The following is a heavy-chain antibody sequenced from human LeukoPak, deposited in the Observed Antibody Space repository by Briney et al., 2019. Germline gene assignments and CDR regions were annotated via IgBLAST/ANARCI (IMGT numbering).Heavy chain of an antibody. CDR1: GGSISSYY. CDR3: ARDLPVNYYGSGSYSIGPSYYYYGMDV. D-gene: IGHD3-10*01. J-gene: IGHJ6*02. CDR2: IYYSGST. V-gene: IGHV4-59*01. Sequence: SETLSLTCTISGGSISSYYWSWIRQPPGKGLEWIGYIYYSGSTNYNPSLKSRVTISIDTSKSQFSLNLSSVTAADTAVYYCARDLPVNYYGSGSYSIGPSYYYYGMDVWGQGTTVTVSS.